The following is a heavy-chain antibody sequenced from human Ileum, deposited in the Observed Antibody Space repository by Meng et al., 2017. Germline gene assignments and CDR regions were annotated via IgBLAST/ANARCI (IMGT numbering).Heavy chain of an antibody. V-gene: IGHV1-46*01. J-gene: IGHJ4*02. D-gene: IGHD4-23*01. CDR3: ARFDRNDYGGNFPGY. Sequence: QVQLVQSGAEVKTPGASVKVSCKASGYTFTGYFVHWVRQAPGQGLEWMGIINPSGGSTSYAQKLQGRVTMTRDTSTSTVYMELSSLRSEDTTVYYCARFDRNDYGGNFPGYWGQGTLVTVSS. CDR2: INPSGGST. CDR1: GYTFTGYF.